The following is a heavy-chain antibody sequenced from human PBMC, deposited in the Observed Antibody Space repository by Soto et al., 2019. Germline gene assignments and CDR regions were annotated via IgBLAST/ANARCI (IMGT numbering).Heavy chain of an antibody. CDR2: ISGTSDYT. Sequence: GGSLRLSCAASGFTFSDYYMSWIRQAPGKGLEWVSYISGTSDYTNYADSVKGRFTISRDNAKNSLYLQMNSLRAEDTAAYYCARSRPYCSSTTCYGYYYGMDVWGQGTTVTVSS. CDR3: ARSRPYCSSTTCYGYYYGMDV. CDR1: GFTFSDYY. V-gene: IGHV3-11*06. J-gene: IGHJ6*02. D-gene: IGHD2-2*01.